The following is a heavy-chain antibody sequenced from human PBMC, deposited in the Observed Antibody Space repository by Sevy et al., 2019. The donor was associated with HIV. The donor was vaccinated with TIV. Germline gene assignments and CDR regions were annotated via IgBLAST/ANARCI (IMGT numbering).Heavy chain of an antibody. CDR3: ASRITMVRGAPHYYYYGMDV. CDR1: GGTFSGYA. CDR2: IIPIFGTA. Sequence: ASVKVSCKASGGTFSGYAISWVRQAPGQGLEWMGGIIPIFGTANYAQKFQGRVTITADESTSTAYMELSSLRSEDTAVYYCASRITMVRGAPHYYYYGMDVWGQGTTVTVSS. D-gene: IGHD3-10*01. V-gene: IGHV1-69*13. J-gene: IGHJ6*02.